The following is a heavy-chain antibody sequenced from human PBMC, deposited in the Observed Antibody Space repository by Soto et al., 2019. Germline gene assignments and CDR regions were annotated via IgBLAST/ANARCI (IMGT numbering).Heavy chain of an antibody. D-gene: IGHD2-15*01. Sequence: SVKVSCKASGGTFSSYAISWVRQAPGQGLEWMGGIIPIFGTANYAQKFQGRVTITADESTSTAYMELSSLRSEDTAVYYCARTLRRAAQSSYYGMDVWGQGTRSPSP. CDR2: IIPIFGTA. CDR1: GGTFSSYA. J-gene: IGHJ6*02. V-gene: IGHV1-69*13. CDR3: ARTLRRAAQSSYYGMDV.